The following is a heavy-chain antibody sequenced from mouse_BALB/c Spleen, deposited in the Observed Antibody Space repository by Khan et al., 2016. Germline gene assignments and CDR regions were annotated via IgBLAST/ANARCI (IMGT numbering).Heavy chain of an antibody. CDR2: ISSSGST. J-gene: IGHJ4*01. Sequence: EVQLQESGPGLVKPSQSLSLTCTVTGYSITSDYAWNWIRQFPGNRLEWMGYISSSGSTSYNPSLKSRISITRDTSKNQFFLQLNSVTSEDTATNYCARADYGNKEAMDYWGQGTSVTVSS. D-gene: IGHD1-1*01. V-gene: IGHV3-2*02. CDR3: ARADYGNKEAMDY. CDR1: GYSITSDYA.